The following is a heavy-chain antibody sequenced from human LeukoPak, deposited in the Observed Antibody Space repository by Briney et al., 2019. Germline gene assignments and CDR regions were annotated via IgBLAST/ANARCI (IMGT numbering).Heavy chain of an antibody. V-gene: IGHV3-74*01. D-gene: IGHD3/OR15-3a*01. J-gene: IGHJ4*02. CDR1: GFNFSSYW. CDR3: ARGTGYLLLDY. CDR2: INSDGSST. Sequence: GGSLRLSCAVSGFNFSSYWMHWVRQAPGKGLVWVSRINSDGSSTSYADSVKGRFTISRDNAKNTLSLQMNSLRAEDTAVYYCARGTGYLLLDYWGQGTRVTVSS.